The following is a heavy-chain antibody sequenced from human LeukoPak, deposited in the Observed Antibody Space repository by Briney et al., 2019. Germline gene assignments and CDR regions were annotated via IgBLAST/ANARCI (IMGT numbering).Heavy chain of an antibody. CDR2: IYYRGST. J-gene: IGHJ6*04. CDR3: ARGRIAAAANRFYYYYYGMDV. CDR1: GGSISSGGYY. Sequence: SETLSLTCTVSGGSISSGGYYWSWVRQHPGEGLEWIGYIYYRGSTYYNPSLKSRVTISVDTSKNQLSLKLSSVTAADTAVYYCARGRIAAAANRFYYYYYGMDVWGKGTTVTVSS. V-gene: IGHV4-31*03. D-gene: IGHD6-13*01.